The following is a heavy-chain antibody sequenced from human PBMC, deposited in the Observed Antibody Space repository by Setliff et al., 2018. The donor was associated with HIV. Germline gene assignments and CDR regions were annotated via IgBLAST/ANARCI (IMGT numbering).Heavy chain of an antibody. Sequence: PGGSLRLSCAASGFPFTSFSINWVRQAPGKGLEWVSRIYDSGDINYDGSEKYYVDSVKGRFTISRDNAKSSLNLQMNSLRVEDTAMYYCARGAGTVDYSCCFDLWGQGTLVTVSS. CDR1: GFPFTSFS. CDR2: INYDGSEK. CDR3: ARGAGTVDYSCCFDL. V-gene: IGHV3-7*03. J-gene: IGHJ4*02. D-gene: IGHD2-15*01.